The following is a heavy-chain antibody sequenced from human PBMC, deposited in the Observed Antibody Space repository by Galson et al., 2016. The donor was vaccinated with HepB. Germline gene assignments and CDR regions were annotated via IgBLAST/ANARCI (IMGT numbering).Heavy chain of an antibody. CDR1: GYIFASYW. CDR2: IYPGNSET. V-gene: IGHV5-51*01. CDR3: ARQPYFDF. Sequence: SGAEVKKPGESLKISCQGFGYIFASYWIGWVRQMPGKGLEWMGIIYPGNSETRYSPSFQGQVTISADKSTSTTYLQWSSLKTSDTAMYYCARQPYFDFWGLGTLVTVSS. J-gene: IGHJ2*01.